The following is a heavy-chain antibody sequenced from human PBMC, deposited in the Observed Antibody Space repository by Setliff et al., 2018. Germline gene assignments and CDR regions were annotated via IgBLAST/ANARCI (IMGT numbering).Heavy chain of an antibody. CDR2: IYTGGST. D-gene: IGHD3-3*01. CDR1: GFTFSSYA. Sequence: GGSLRLSCAASGFTFSSYAMSWVRQAPGKGLEWVSVIYTGGSTYYADSVKGRFTISRDESNNTLYLQMKRLRAEDTAVYYCAKDPQIRFLEWLSRVYFDYWGQGTLVTVSS. CDR3: AKDPQIRFLEWLSRVYFDY. V-gene: IGHV3-23*03. J-gene: IGHJ4*02.